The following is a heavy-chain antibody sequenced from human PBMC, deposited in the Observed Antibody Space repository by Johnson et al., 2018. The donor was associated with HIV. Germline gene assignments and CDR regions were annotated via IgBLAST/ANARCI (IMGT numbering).Heavy chain of an antibody. V-gene: IGHV3-30*03. CDR3: ARASDAFDI. Sequence: QVQLVESGGGVVQPGRSLRLSCAASGFTFSSYGMHWVRQAPGKGLEWVAVISYDESNKYYADSVKGRFTISRDNSKNTLYLQMNSLRAEDTAVYYCARASDAFDIWGQGTMVTVSS. CDR1: GFTFSSYG. CDR2: ISYDESNK. J-gene: IGHJ3*02.